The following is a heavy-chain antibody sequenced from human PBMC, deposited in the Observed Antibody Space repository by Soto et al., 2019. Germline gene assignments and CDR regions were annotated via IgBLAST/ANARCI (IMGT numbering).Heavy chain of an antibody. V-gene: IGHV4-59*01. CDR1: GGSISSYY. CDR3: ARAHAPTLPFDY. D-gene: IGHD2-15*01. J-gene: IGHJ4*01. CDR2: VYFSGST. Sequence: SETLSLTCTISGGSISSYYWSWIRQTPGKGLEWIGYVYFSGSTNYNPSLKSRVLMSIDTSRNQFSLKLNSVTAADTAVYFCARAHAPTLPFDYWGLGTLVTVSS.